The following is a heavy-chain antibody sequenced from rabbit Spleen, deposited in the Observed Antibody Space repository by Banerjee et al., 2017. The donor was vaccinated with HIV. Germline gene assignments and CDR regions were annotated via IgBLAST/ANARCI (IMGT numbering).Heavy chain of an antibody. CDR2: IEVGSSDFT. CDR3: ARDTSSSFSSYGMDL. Sequence: QEQLEESAGGLVQPGGSLKLSCKASGFTLSSFYMNWVRQAPGKGLEWIACIEVGSSDFTYYATWAKGRFTISKTSSTTVTLQVTRLTAADTATYFCARDTSSSFSSYGMDLWGPGTLVTVS. J-gene: IGHJ6*01. CDR1: GFTLSSFYM. V-gene: IGHV1S45*01. D-gene: IGHD1-1*01.